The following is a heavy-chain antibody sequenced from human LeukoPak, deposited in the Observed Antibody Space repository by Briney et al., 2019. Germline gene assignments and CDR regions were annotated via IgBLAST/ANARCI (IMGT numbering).Heavy chain of an antibody. CDR1: GGSISTYY. J-gene: IGHJ4*02. Sequence: SETLSLTCTVSGGSISTYYWSWIRQPPGKGLEWIGYIYYSGSTNYNPSLKSRVTTSVDTSKNQFSLKLSTVTAADTAVYYCARDTGTVVDYWGQGTLVTVSS. V-gene: IGHV4-59*01. D-gene: IGHD4-23*01. CDR3: ARDTGTVVDY. CDR2: IYYSGST.